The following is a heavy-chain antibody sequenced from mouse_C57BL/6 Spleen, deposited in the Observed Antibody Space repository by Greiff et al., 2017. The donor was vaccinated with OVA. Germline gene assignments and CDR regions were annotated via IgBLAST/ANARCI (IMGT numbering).Heavy chain of an antibody. CDR1: GYTFTSYW. CDR3: APMVTTGFDY. Sequence: QVQLQQPGAELVKPGASVKLSCKASGYTFTSYWMQWVNQRPGQGLEWIGEIDPSDSYTNYNQKFKGKATLTVDTSSSTAYMQLSRLTSEDSAVYYGAPMVTTGFDYWGQGTTLTVSS. V-gene: IGHV1-50*01. CDR2: IDPSDSYT. D-gene: IGHD2-2*01. J-gene: IGHJ2*01.